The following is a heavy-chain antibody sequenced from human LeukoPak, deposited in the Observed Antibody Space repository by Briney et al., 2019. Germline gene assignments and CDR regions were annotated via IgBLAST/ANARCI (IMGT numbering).Heavy chain of an antibody. V-gene: IGHV3-21*01. CDR1: GFIFSSYN. J-gene: IGHJ4*02. CDR3: ARAPGYRSFLDY. D-gene: IGHD6-13*01. CDR2: ISNSSSYI. Sequence: GGSLRLSCAASGFIFSSYNMNWVRQAPGKGLEWVSFISNSSSYIYYADSVKGRFTISRDNAKNSLYLQMNSLRAEDTAVYYCARAPGYRSFLDYWGQGTLVTVSS.